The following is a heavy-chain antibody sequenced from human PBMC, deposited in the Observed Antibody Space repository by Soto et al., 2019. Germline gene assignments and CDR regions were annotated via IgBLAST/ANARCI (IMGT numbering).Heavy chain of an antibody. Sequence: EVQLLEAGGGLVQPGGSLRLSCAASGFTFSSYAMSWVRQAPGKGLEWVSAISGSGGSTYYEDSVKGRFTISRDNSKNTLYLQMNSLRAEDTAVYYCAKEVRSMIVVVITSFDYWGQGTLVTVSS. V-gene: IGHV3-23*01. CDR1: GFTFSSYA. CDR3: AKEVRSMIVVVITSFDY. J-gene: IGHJ4*02. CDR2: ISGSGGST. D-gene: IGHD3-22*01.